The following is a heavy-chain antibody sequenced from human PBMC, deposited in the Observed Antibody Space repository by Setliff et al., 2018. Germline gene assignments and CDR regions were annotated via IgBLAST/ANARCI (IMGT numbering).Heavy chain of an antibody. J-gene: IGHJ4*02. CDR3: SRLARYCSTTTCQRASGAEV. V-gene: IGHV1-18*01. CDR1: GYTFANYG. Sequence: GASVKVSCKASGYTFANYGVTWVRQAPGQGLEWMGWISGYTGNTNYAQKLQGRVSMTTDTSTNTAYMELSNLRYDDTAIYYCSRLARYCSTTTCQRASGAEVWGQGTLVTVSS. CDR2: ISGYTGNT. D-gene: IGHD2-8*01.